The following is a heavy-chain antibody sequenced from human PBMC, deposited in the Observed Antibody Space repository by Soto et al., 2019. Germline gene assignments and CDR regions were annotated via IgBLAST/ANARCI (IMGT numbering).Heavy chain of an antibody. V-gene: IGHV3-33*01. D-gene: IGHD1-1*01. J-gene: IGHJ5*02. CDR1: GFTFRNHG. CDR2: IWYDGSEK. CDR3: ARWSNNKVVDP. Sequence: QVQLVESGGGVVQPGMSLRLSCEGSGFTFRNHGMHWIRQSPGKGLEWLAVIWYDGSEKYYADSVKGRFTISRDNSKNTLYLQMNSLKVEDTAIYYCARWSNNKVVDPWGQGTVVTVS.